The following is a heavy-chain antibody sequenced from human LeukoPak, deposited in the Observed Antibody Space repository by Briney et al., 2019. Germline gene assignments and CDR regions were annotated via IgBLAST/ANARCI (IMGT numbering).Heavy chain of an antibody. V-gene: IGHV1-3*04. D-gene: IGHD3-22*01. CDR1: GYTFANYG. CDR2: INTGNGNT. J-gene: IGHJ1*01. CDR3: ARVPLSDSSGHYYPH. Sequence: ASVKVSCKPSGYTFANYGMHWVRQAPRQSLEWMGWINTGNGNTKSSQEFQDRVALTRDASASTAYMELNSLSSEDTAVYYCARVPLSDSSGHYYPHWGQGTLVTVSS.